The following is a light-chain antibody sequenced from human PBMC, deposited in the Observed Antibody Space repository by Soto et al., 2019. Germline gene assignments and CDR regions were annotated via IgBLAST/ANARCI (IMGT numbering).Light chain of an antibody. CDR3: QQYDNLPFA. Sequence: DIQMTQSPSSLSASVGDRVTITCQASQDISNYLNWYQQKPGKAPKLLIYDSSNLETGVQSRFSGSGYGTDFTCTISSLQPEDIATYYCQQYDNLPFAFGPGTKVDIK. J-gene: IGKJ3*01. CDR1: QDISNY. V-gene: IGKV1-33*01. CDR2: DSS.